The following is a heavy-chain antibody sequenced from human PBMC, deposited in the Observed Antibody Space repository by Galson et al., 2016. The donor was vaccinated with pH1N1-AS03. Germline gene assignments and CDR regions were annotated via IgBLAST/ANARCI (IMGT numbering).Heavy chain of an antibody. CDR3: ARDAPPPGDSDSSGIFDH. Sequence: SLRLSCAASGFTFSIYGIHWVRQTPGKGLEWVAVISYDGNNKYNADSVKGRFTISRDNSNNRLYLQMNSLRSEDTAVYYCARDAPPPGDSDSSGIFDHWGQGTLVTVSS. V-gene: IGHV3-30*03. CDR2: ISYDGNNK. CDR1: GFTFSIYG. J-gene: IGHJ4*02. D-gene: IGHD3-22*01.